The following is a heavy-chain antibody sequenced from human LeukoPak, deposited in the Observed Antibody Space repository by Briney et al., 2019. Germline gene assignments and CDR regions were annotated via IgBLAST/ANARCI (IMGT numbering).Heavy chain of an antibody. J-gene: IGHJ6*03. D-gene: IGHD5-18*01. CDR1: GYRFTSYW. CDR2: IYPGDSDT. V-gene: IGHV5-51*01. CDR3: ARLVDTAMVRTYYYMDV. Sequence: GESLKISFKGSGYRFTSYWIGWVRPMPGKGLEWMGIIYPGDSDTGYSPSFQGQVTISADKSISTAYLQWSSLKASDTAMYYCARLVDTAMVRTYYYMDVWGKGTTVTISS.